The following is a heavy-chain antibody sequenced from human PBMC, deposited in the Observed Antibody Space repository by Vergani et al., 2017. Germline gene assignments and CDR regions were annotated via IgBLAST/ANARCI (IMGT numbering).Heavy chain of an antibody. CDR1: GFTFSSYA. CDR3: AKGAYCSSGSCYRDDAFDS. Sequence: EVQLLESGGGLVQPGGSLRLSCAASGFTFSSYAMSWVRQAPGKGLEWVSAISGSGGSTYYTDSVKGRFTISRDNSKNTLYLQMNSLRAEDTAVYYCAKGAYCSSGSCYRDDAFDSWGRGTMVTVSS. D-gene: IGHD2-15*01. CDR2: ISGSGGST. V-gene: IGHV3-23*01. J-gene: IGHJ3*02.